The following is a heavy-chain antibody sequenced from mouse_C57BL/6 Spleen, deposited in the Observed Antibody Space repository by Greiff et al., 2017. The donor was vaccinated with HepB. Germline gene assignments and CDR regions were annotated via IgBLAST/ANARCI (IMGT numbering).Heavy chain of an antibody. CDR2: IYPGDGDT. J-gene: IGHJ3*01. CDR1: GYAFSSSW. V-gene: IGHV1-82*01. Sequence: VQLQQSGPELVKPGASVKISCKASGYAFSSSWMNWVKQRPGKGLEWIGRIYPGDGDTNYNGKFKGKATLTADKSSSTAYMQLSSLTSEDSAVYFCASPHYYGSSYLFAYWGQGTLVTVSA. CDR3: ASPHYYGSSYLFAY. D-gene: IGHD1-1*01.